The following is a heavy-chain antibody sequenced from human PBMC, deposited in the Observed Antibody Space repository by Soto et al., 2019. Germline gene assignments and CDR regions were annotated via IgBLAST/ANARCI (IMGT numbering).Heavy chain of an antibody. CDR2: ISYDGSNK. D-gene: IGHD6-19*01. CDR3: ARGAGIVVAGTSFDY. V-gene: IGHV3-30-3*01. J-gene: IGHJ4*02. Sequence: QVQLVESGGGVVQPGRSLRLSCAASGCTFSSYSMHWVRQAPGKGLEWVAVISYDGSNKYYADSVKGRFTISRDNSKNTLYLQMNSLRAEDTAVYYCARGAGIVVAGTSFDYWGQGTLVTVSS. CDR1: GCTFSSYS.